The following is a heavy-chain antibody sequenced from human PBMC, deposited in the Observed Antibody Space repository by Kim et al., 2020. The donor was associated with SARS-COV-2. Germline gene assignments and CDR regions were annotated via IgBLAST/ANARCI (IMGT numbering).Heavy chain of an antibody. CDR2: IWYDGSNK. CDR1: GFTFSSYG. J-gene: IGHJ5*02. D-gene: IGHD6-19*01. V-gene: IGHV3-33*01. CDR3: ARDRDPSGSGWFVLWFDP. Sequence: LSLTCAVSGFTFSSYGMPWVRQAPGKGLEWVAVIWYDGSNKYYADSVKGRFTISRDNSKNTLYLQMNSLRDEDTAVYYCARDRDPSGSGWFVLWFDPWGQGTLVTVSS.